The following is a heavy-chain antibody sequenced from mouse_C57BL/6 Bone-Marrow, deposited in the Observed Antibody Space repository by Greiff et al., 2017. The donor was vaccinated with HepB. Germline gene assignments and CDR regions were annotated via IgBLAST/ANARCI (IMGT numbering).Heavy chain of an antibody. D-gene: IGHD1-1*02. CDR1: GFSLTSYA. J-gene: IGHJ4*01. V-gene: IGHV2-9-1*01. CDR2: IWTGGGT. Sequence: VQRVESGPGLVAPSQSLSITCTVSGFSLTSYAISWVRQPPGKGLEWLAVIWTGGGTNYNSALKSRLSISKDNSKSKVFLKMNSLQTDDKARDYCARRKVGGGDYAMDYWGQGTSVTVSS. CDR3: ARRKVGGGDYAMDY.